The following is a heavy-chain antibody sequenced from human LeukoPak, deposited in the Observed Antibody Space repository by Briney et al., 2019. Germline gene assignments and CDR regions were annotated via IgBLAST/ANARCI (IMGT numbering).Heavy chain of an antibody. CDR1: GFTFSSYG. J-gene: IGHJ4*02. V-gene: IGHV3-33*01. Sequence: GSLRLSCAASGFTFSSYGMHWVRQAPGKGLEWVAVIWYDGSNKYYADSVKGRFTISRDNSKNTLYLQMNSLRAEDTAVYYCARVKGGSYLLDYWGQGTLVTVSS. D-gene: IGHD1-26*01. CDR3: ARVKGGSYLLDY. CDR2: IWYDGSNK.